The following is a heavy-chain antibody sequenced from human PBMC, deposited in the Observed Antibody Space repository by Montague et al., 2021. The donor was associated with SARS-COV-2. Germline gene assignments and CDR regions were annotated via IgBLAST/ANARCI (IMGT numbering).Heavy chain of an antibody. CDR1: GFSFSTDW. V-gene: IGHV3-7*03. J-gene: IGHJ3*02. D-gene: IGHD6-19*01. CDR2: INGDGSEK. CDR3: AREWPSSGRCGAFDI. Sequence: SLRLSCAASGFSFSTDWMSWVRQAPGKGLEWVANINGDGSEKYYVDSVKGRFTISRDNANNSLYLQMNSLRAEDTAVYYCAREWPSSGRCGAFDIWGPGTMVTVSS.